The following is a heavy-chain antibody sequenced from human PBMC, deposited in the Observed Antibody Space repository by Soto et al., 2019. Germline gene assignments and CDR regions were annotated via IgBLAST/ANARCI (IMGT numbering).Heavy chain of an antibody. V-gene: IGHV3-15*07. CDR3: TPDTVTRNDAFDI. CDR2: IKSKTDGGTT. CDR1: GFTFSNAW. Sequence: GGSLRLSCAASGFTFSNAWMNWVRQAPGKGLEWVGRIKSKTDGGTTDYAAPLKGRFTISRDDSKNTLYLQMNSLKTEDTAANYCTPDTVTRNDAFDIWGQGAMVTVSS. J-gene: IGHJ3*02. D-gene: IGHD4-17*01.